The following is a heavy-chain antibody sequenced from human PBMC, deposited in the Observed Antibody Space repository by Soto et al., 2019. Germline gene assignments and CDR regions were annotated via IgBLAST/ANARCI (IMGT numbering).Heavy chain of an antibody. J-gene: IGHJ4*02. CDR3: TRWDTSMITEPFDY. Sequence: SETLSLTCTVSGGSISSGGYYWSWIRQHPGKGLEWIGYIYYSGSTYYNPSLKSRVTISVDTSKNQFSLKLSSVTAEDTAVYYCTRWDTSMITEPFDYWGQGTLVTVSS. V-gene: IGHV4-31*03. D-gene: IGHD5-18*01. CDR1: GGSISSGGYY. CDR2: IYYSGST.